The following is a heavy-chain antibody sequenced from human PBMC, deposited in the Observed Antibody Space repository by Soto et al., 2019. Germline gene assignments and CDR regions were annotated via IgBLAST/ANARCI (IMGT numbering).Heavy chain of an antibody. Sequence: SPGKGLEWIGYIYYSGSTNYNPSLKSRVTISVDTSKNQFSLKLSSVTAADTAVYYCARDRNEDYYYYGMDVWGQGTTVTVSS. CDR3: ARDRNEDYYYYGMDV. V-gene: IGHV4-59*01. CDR2: IYYSGST. J-gene: IGHJ6*02.